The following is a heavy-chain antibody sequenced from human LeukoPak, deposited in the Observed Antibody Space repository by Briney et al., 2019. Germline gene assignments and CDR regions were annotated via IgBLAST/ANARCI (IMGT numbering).Heavy chain of an antibody. CDR3: AKEMGATNYFEY. CDR2: ISYDGSNK. V-gene: IGHV3-30*18. Sequence: GGPLRLSCAASGFTFSSNGMHWVRQAPGKGLEWVGVISYDGSNKYYADSVKGRFTISRDNSKNTLYLQMNSLRAEDTAVYYCAKEMGATNYFEYWGQGTLVTVSS. D-gene: IGHD1-26*01. J-gene: IGHJ4*02. CDR1: GFTFSSNG.